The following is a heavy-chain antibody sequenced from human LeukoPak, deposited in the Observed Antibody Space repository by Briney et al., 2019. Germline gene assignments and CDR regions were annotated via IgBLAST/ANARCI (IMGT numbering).Heavy chain of an antibody. CDR3: ASLIAAAANEDY. Sequence: GGSLRLFCAASGFTFSSYWMSWVRQAPGKGLEWVANIKQDGSEKYYVDSVKGRFTISRDNAKNSLYLQMNSLRAEDTAVYYCASLIAAAANEDYWGQGTLVTVSS. D-gene: IGHD6-13*01. CDR2: IKQDGSEK. CDR1: GFTFSSYW. J-gene: IGHJ4*02. V-gene: IGHV3-7*01.